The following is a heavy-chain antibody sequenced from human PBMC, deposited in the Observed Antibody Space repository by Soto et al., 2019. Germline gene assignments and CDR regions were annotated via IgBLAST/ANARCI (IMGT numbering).Heavy chain of an antibody. CDR3: ASAGDIAVAGTRPLPFDY. J-gene: IGHJ4*02. D-gene: IGHD6-19*01. V-gene: IGHV1-69*01. CDR2: IIPILGTA. CDR1: GGTFSSYA. Sequence: QVQLVQSGAEVKKPGSSVKVSCKASGGTFSSYAISWVRQAPGQGLEWMGGIIPILGTANYAQKFQGRVTITADESTSTGFMERGSGRAEDTAVYYGASAGDIAVAGTRPLPFDYWGQGTLVTVSS.